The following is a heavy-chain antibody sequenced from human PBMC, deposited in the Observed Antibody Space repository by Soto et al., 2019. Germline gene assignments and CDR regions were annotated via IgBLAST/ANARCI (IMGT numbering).Heavy chain of an antibody. D-gene: IGHD3-3*01. V-gene: IGHV3-7*01. CDR1: GFTFSSYW. J-gene: IGHJ4*02. Sequence: GGSLRLSCAASGFTFSSYWMSWVRQAPGKGLEWVANIKQDGSEKYYVDSVKGRFTISRDNAKNSLYLQMNSLRAEDTAVYYCARELTIFGVVIHDYWGQGTLVTVSS. CDR3: ARELTIFGVVIHDY. CDR2: IKQDGSEK.